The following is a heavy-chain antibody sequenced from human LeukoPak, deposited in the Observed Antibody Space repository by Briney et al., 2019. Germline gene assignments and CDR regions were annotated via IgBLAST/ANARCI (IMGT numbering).Heavy chain of an antibody. D-gene: IGHD6-19*01. CDR2: IYYSGST. Sequence: PSETLSLTCTVSGGSVSSGSYYWSWIRQPPGKGLEWIGYIYYSGSTNYNPSLKSRVTISVDTSKNQFSLKLSSVTAADTAVYFCAREYSSGLSWFDPWGQGTLVTVSS. V-gene: IGHV4-61*01. J-gene: IGHJ5*02. CDR3: AREYSSGLSWFDP. CDR1: GGSVSSGSYY.